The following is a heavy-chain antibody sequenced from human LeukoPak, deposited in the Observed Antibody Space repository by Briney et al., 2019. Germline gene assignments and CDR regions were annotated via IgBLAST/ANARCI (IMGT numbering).Heavy chain of an antibody. Sequence: GGSLRLSCAASGFTVSSSYMSWVRQAPGKGLEWVSIISSAGTTYYADSVKGRFTISRDNSKNTVYLQVNSLRDEDTAVYYCARDLEAANTYYFDYWGQGSLVTVSS. D-gene: IGHD6-13*01. CDR2: ISSAGTT. J-gene: IGHJ4*02. CDR1: GFTVSSSY. V-gene: IGHV3-66*01. CDR3: ARDLEAANTYYFDY.